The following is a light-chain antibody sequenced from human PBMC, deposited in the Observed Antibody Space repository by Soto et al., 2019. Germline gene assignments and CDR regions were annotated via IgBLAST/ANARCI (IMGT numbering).Light chain of an antibody. V-gene: IGKV1-5*01. CDR1: QSISSW. Sequence: DIQMTQSPSTLSASVGDRVTITCRASQSISSWLAWYQQKPGKAPKVLIFDASSLESGVPSRFSGSGSGTDFTLTISSLQPEDFATYYCQQSYSTLWTFGQGTKVDIK. CDR3: QQSYSTLWT. J-gene: IGKJ1*01. CDR2: DAS.